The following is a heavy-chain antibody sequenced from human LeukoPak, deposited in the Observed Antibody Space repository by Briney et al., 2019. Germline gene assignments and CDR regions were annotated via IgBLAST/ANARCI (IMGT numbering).Heavy chain of an antibody. CDR3: AKFSPYGGNSY. J-gene: IGHJ1*01. Sequence: GGSLRLSCAASGFTFSSYAMHWVRQAPGKGLEWVAVISYDGSNKYYADSVKGRFTISRDNSKNTLYLQMNSLKVEDTALYYCAKFSPYGGNSYWGQGTLVTVSS. D-gene: IGHD4-23*01. V-gene: IGHV3-30-3*02. CDR1: GFTFSSYA. CDR2: ISYDGSNK.